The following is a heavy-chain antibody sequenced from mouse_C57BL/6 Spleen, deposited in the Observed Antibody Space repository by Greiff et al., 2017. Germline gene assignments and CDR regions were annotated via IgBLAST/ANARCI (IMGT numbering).Heavy chain of an antibody. J-gene: IGHJ3*01. V-gene: IGHV5-17*01. CDR1: GFTFSDYG. Sequence: EVLLVESGGGLVKPGGSLKLSCAASGFTFSDYGMHWVRQAPEKGLEWVAYISSGSSTIYYADTVKGRFTITRDNAINTLFLQTTSLSPEDTAMYYCARPKDGDLPDWFAYWGQGTLVTVSA. D-gene: IGHD2-13*01. CDR2: ISSGSSTI. CDR3: ARPKDGDLPDWFAY.